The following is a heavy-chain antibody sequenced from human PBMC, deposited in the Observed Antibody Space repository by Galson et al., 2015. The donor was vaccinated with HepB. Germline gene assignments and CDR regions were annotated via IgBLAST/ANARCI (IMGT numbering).Heavy chain of an antibody. CDR2: LYNGGST. CDR3: AKQGGAVAGIDY. Sequence: SLRLSCAASGFTVSSNYMYWVRRAPGKGLEWVSGLYNGGSTYYADSVKGRFTISRDNSKNTLFLQMNSLRVEDTAVYYCAKQGGAVAGIDYWGQGTLVTVSS. J-gene: IGHJ4*02. CDR1: GFTVSSNY. V-gene: IGHV3-53*01. D-gene: IGHD6-19*01.